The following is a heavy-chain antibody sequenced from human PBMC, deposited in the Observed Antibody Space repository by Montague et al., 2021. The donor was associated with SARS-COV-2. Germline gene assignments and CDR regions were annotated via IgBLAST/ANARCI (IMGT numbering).Heavy chain of an antibody. D-gene: IGHD3/OR15-3a*01. V-gene: IGHV4-31*03. CDR3: ARDSSWTPFDF. CDR1: GDSISSGGYY. Sequence: TLSLTCTVSGDSISSGGYYWSWIRQHPGKGLEWIGYISYSRDTYYTPSLKSRITMSVDTSNNQFSLKLRSVTAADTAVYYCARDSSWTPFDFWGQGTLVTVSS. J-gene: IGHJ4*02. CDR2: ISYSRDT.